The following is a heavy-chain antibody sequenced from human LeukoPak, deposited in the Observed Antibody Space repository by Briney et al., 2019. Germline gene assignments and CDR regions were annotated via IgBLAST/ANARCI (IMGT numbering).Heavy chain of an antibody. CDR1: GFTFSSYA. Sequence: GGSLRLSCAASGFTFSSYAMSWVRQAPGKGLEWVSAISGSGGSTYYADSVKGRFTISRDNSKNTLYLQMNSLRAEDTAVYYCAKDRYSSSWAYGMDVWGQGTTVTVSS. V-gene: IGHV3-23*01. CDR2: ISGSGGST. J-gene: IGHJ6*02. CDR3: AKDRYSSSWAYGMDV. D-gene: IGHD6-13*01.